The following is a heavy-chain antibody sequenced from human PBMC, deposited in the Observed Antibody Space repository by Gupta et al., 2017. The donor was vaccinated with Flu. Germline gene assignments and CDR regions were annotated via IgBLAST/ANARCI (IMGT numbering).Heavy chain of an antibody. V-gene: IGHV5-51*01. Sequence: IGWVRQRPGKGLEGMGITYPGDSDTKDRPSFQGRVSISADKSNSTVHLQWSSLEASDTALYYWVRHSALLGNVDWGQGTLVTVSS. CDR2: TYPGDSDT. D-gene: IGHD2-21*01. J-gene: IGHJ4*02. CDR3: VRHSALLGNVD.